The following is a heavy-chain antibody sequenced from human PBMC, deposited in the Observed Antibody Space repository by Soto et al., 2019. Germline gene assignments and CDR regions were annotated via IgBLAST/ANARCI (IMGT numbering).Heavy chain of an antibody. CDR1: GDSVSSNSAA. V-gene: IGHV6-1*01. D-gene: IGHD6-19*01. CDR3: ARRTGSTQTASYHSALDV. CDR2: TYYRSKWYN. Sequence: SQTLSLTCAISGDSVSSNSAAWNWIRQSPSRGLEWLGRTYYRSKWYNDYAVSVKSRITINPDTSKNQFSLQLNSVTTEDTAVDYCARRTGSTQTASYHSALDVWGQGTP. J-gene: IGHJ6*02.